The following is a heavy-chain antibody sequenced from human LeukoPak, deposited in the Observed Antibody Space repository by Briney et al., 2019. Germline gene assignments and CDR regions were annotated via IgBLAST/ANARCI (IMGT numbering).Heavy chain of an antibody. Sequence: PSETLSLTCTVSGGSISSYYWSWIRQPPGKGLEWIGYIYYSGTTNYSPSLKSRVTISVDTSKNQFSLKLSSVTAADTAVYYCARADSGWYYFDYWGQGTLVTVSS. CDR3: ARADSGWYYFDY. V-gene: IGHV4-59*01. J-gene: IGHJ4*02. CDR2: IYYSGTT. D-gene: IGHD6-19*01. CDR1: GGSISSYY.